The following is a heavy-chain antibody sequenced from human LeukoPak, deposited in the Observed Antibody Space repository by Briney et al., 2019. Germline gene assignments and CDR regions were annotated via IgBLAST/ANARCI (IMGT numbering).Heavy chain of an antibody. V-gene: IGHV4-30-4*01. Sequence: SETLSLTCTVSGGSISSGDYYWSCIRQPPGKGLEWIGYIYYSGSTYYNPSLKSRVTISVDTSKNQFSLKLSSVTAADAAVYYCASRRDSSGYERHWGQGTLVTVSS. CDR3: ASRRDSSGYERH. CDR2: IYYSGST. J-gene: IGHJ4*02. CDR1: GGSISSGDYY. D-gene: IGHD3-22*01.